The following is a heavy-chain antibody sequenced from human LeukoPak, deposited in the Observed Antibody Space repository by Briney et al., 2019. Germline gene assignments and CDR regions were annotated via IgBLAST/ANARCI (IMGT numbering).Heavy chain of an antibody. J-gene: IGHJ4*01. D-gene: IGHD3-22*01. CDR3: ANEQNYYDSSGYVY. CDR1: GFTFGDDA. V-gene: IGHV3-43*02. CDR2: ISGDGGSR. Sequence: GGSLRLACAAAGFTFGDDAMHWVRQAPGKGLEWVSVISGDGGSRYYADSVKGRFTISRDNSKNSLYLRMNSLSTEHTALYYCANEQNYYDSSGYVYWGHGTLVTVSS.